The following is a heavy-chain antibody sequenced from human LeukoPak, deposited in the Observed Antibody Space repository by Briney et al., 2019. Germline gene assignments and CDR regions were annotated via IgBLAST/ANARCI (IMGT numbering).Heavy chain of an antibody. CDR1: GFTFSDYA. CDR3: AKIPDTSGWYEFDY. J-gene: IGHJ4*02. CDR2: ISGSGGST. V-gene: IGHV3-23*01. D-gene: IGHD6-19*01. Sequence: QTGGSLRLSCAASGFTFSDYAMSWVRQAPGKGLDWVSAISGSGGSTYYADSVKGRFTISRDNSKNTLYLQMNSLRAEDTAVYYCAKIPDTSGWYEFDYWGQGTLVTVSS.